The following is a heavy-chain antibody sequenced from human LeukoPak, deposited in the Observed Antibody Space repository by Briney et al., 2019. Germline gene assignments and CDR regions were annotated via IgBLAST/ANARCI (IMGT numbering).Heavy chain of an antibody. J-gene: IGHJ3*02. CDR3: AREGYCSSTSCYHSAFDI. CDR1: GGSISSYY. Sequence: PSETLSLTCTVSGGSISSYYWSWIRQPAGKGLEWIGRIYTSGSTNYNPSLKSRVTMSVDTSKNQFSLKLSSVTAADTAVYYCAREGYCSSTSCYHSAFDIWGQGTMVTVSS. D-gene: IGHD2-2*01. V-gene: IGHV4-4*07. CDR2: IYTSGST.